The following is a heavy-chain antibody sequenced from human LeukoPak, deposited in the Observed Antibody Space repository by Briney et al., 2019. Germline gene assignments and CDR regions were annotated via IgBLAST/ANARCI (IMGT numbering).Heavy chain of an antibody. CDR1: GFTFSAYV. CDR2: VHDSAGT. V-gene: IGHV4-59*01. CDR3: AKGRKDFDTNLGPFDS. J-gene: IGHJ4*02. D-gene: IGHD3-9*01. Sequence: GSLRLSCAASGFTFSAYVMSWVRQSPGKGLEWLGYVHDSAGTIYNPSLKSRVTISVGTSKTQFSLKVTSVATADTAVYYCAKGRKDFDTNLGPFDSWGQGILVTVSS.